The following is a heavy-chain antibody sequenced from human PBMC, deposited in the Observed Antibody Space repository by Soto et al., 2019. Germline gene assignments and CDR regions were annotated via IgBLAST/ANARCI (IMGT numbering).Heavy chain of an antibody. D-gene: IGHD1-26*01. CDR1: GFSLSTSGVG. J-gene: IGHJ3*02. V-gene: IGHV2-5*01. Sequence: QITLKESGPTLVKPTQTLTLTCTFSGFSLSTSGVGVGWIRQPPGKALEWLALIYWNDDKRYSPSLKSRLTITKDTSKNQVVVTMTNMDPVDTATYYCALFDFAGSAFDIWGQGTMVTVSS. CDR2: IYWNDDK. CDR3: ALFDFAGSAFDI.